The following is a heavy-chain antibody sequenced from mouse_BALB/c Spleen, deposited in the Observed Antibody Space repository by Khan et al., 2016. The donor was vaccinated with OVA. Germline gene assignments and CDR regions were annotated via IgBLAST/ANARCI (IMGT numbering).Heavy chain of an antibody. D-gene: IGHD2-1*01. CDR2: ISSGGDNN. J-gene: IGHJ3*01. V-gene: IGHV5-9*03. CDR1: GFTFSSFS. Sequence: EVELVESGGGLVKPGGSLKLSCAASGFTFSSFSMSWVRQTPEKRLEGVATISSGGDNNYYPDSVKGRFTISRDNVKNNLYRQMSSLRSEDPSLSYCARSNYGTFAYWGQATLVTVSA. CDR3: ARSNYGTFAY.